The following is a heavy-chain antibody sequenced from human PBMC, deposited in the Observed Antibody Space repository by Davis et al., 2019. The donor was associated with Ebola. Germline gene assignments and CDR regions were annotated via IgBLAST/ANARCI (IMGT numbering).Heavy chain of an antibody. CDR1: GFTFSSYS. V-gene: IGHV3-48*02. CDR3: MTHGTYNNPIRSADSGKGGLTNPSDNAKNYLDLQMNSLGEEDTAVYYCARDGGDYSNLRLGYYYGMDV. Sequence: GESLKISCAASGFTFSSYSMNWVRQAPGKGLEWVSYISSSSSTIYYDSSLERLITLSDDTANNSLFLQNSSMIDDEPSVYYWMTHGTYNNPIRSADSGKGGLTNPSDNAKNYLDLQMNSLGEEDTAVYYCARDGGDYSNLRLGYYYGMDVWGQGTTVTVSS. J-gene: IGHJ6*02. D-gene: IGHD1-7*01. CDR2: ISSSSSTI.